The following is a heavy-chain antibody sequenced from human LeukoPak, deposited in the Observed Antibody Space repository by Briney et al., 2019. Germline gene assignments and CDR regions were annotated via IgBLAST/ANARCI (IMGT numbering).Heavy chain of an antibody. CDR3: ARVSESEWCFDL. J-gene: IGHJ2*01. CDR2: ISAYNGNT. V-gene: IGHV1-18*01. CDR1: GYTFTSYG. Sequence: ASVKVSCKTSGYTFTSYGTSWVRQAPGQGLEWMGWISAYNGNTNYAQKLQGRVTMTTDTSTSTAYMELRSLRSDDTAVYYCARVSESEWCFDLWGRGTLVTVSS. D-gene: IGHD1-14*01.